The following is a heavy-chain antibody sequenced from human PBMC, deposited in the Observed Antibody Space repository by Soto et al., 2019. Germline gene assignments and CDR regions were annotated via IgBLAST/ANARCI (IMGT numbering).Heavy chain of an antibody. V-gene: IGHV3-30-3*01. D-gene: IGHD2-8*02. Sequence: XGSLILSCSASGVTWSHFAMHWVRQAPGRGLEWISVISFNATNGFFADSVKGRFSISRDNSANRLYLQMTNLRPEDTAIYYCARDRGRGYCTGGLCYLGLDPSGQGNPVTVSS. CDR1: GVTWSHFA. J-gene: IGHJ5*02. CDR2: ISFNATNG. CDR3: ARDRGRGYCTGGLCYLGLDP.